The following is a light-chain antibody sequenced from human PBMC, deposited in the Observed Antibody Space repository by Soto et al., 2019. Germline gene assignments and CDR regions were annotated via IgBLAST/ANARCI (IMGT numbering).Light chain of an antibody. CDR1: ASVSSNY. Sequence: EIVLTQSPGTLSLSPGERATLSCRSSASVSSNYLAWYQQRPGQAPRVLIYGTSTRATGIPDRFSGSGSGTDFTLTISRLEPEDDGVYFCQQYGGLPPWTFGQGTKVDIK. CDR3: QQYGGLPPWT. J-gene: IGKJ1*01. CDR2: GTS. V-gene: IGKV3-20*01.